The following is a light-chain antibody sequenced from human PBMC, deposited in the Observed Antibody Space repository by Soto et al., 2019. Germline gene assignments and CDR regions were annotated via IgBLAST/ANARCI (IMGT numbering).Light chain of an antibody. J-gene: IGKJ4*01. Sequence: EIVLTQSPGTLSLSPGERATLSCRASQSVSSNFLAWYQQKPGQAPRLLIYGASSRATGIPDRFSGSGSGTDFTLTISRLEPEDSAVYYCQQYGSSPLTFGGGTKAEIK. CDR1: QSVSSNF. CDR3: QQYGSSPLT. CDR2: GAS. V-gene: IGKV3-20*01.